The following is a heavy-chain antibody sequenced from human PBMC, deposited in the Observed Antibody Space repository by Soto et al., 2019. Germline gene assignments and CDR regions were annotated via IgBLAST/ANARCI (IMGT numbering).Heavy chain of an antibody. CDR1: GGSISSGDYY. Sequence: PSETLSLTCTVSGGSISSGDYYWSWIRQPPGKGLEWIGYIYYSGSTYYNPSLKSRVTISVDTSKNQFSLKLSSVTAADTAVYYCARDQHRGFGELSAYYGMDVWGQGTTVTVSS. CDR2: IYYSGST. D-gene: IGHD3-10*01. V-gene: IGHV4-30-4*01. CDR3: ARDQHRGFGELSAYYGMDV. J-gene: IGHJ6*02.